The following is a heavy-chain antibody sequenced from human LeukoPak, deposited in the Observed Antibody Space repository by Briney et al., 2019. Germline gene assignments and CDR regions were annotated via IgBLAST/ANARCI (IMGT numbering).Heavy chain of an antibody. CDR2: IYSGGST. D-gene: IGHD1-14*01. CDR1: GFTVSSNY. CDR3: ARDQIITGTTWSYYYVDV. V-gene: IGHV3-53*01. Sequence: GGSLRLSCAASGFTVSSNYMSWVRQAPGKGLEWVSVIYSGGSTYYADSVKGRFTISRDNSKNTLYLQMNSLRAEDTAVYYCARDQIITGTTWSYYYVDVWGKGTTVTVSS. J-gene: IGHJ6*03.